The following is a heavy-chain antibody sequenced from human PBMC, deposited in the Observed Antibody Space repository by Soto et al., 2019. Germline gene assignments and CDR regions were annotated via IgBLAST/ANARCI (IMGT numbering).Heavy chain of an antibody. Sequence: EVQLLESGGGFVQPEGSLRLSCAASGFSFSTYAMSWVRQAPGKGLEWVSGISGSGGTTYYADSVKGRFTISRDNSKNTLYLQVNSLRVEDTAVYYCAKDQAAAGTISRYFQHWGQGTLVTVSS. V-gene: IGHV3-23*01. CDR1: GFSFSTYA. D-gene: IGHD6-13*01. CDR3: AKDQAAAGTISRYFQH. CDR2: ISGSGGTT. J-gene: IGHJ1*01.